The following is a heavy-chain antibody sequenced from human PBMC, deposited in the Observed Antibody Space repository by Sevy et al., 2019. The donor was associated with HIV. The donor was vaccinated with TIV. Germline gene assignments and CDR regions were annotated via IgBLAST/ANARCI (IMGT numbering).Heavy chain of an antibody. D-gene: IGHD3-22*01. V-gene: IGHV3-21*06. CDR2: ISGRRNYI. CDR1: GITFSSYT. CDR3: ARVATTDYYDSSGYAGAWKWFDP. J-gene: IGHJ5*02. Sequence: GGSLRLSCTASGITFSSYTMNWVRQAPGKGLEWVASISGRRNYIYYAGSVKGRFTVSRDNDKNSLYLQMNSLRVEDTAVYYCARVATTDYYDSSGYAGAWKWFDPWGQGTQVTVSS.